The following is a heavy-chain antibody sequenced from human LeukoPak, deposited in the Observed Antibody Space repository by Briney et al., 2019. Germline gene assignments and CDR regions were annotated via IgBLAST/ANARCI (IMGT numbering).Heavy chain of an antibody. V-gene: IGHV3-74*01. J-gene: IGHJ5*02. D-gene: IGHD2-2*01. Sequence: PGGSLRLSCAASGVTFSSYWMHWVRQAQGKGLVWVSRMNSDGSSTSYADSVKGRCAIFTDNANNTQYLLVNSPITADATAEYCARGGVYCSSTSCVNWFDPWGQGTLVTVSS. CDR2: MNSDGSST. CDR1: GVTFSSYW. CDR3: ARGGVYCSSTSCVNWFDP.